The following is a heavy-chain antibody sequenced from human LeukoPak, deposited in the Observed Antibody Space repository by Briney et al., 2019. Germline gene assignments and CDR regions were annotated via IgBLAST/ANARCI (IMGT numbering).Heavy chain of an antibody. J-gene: IGHJ4*02. D-gene: IGHD3-16*02. Sequence: PSETLSLTCAVYGGSFSGYYWSWIRQPPGKGLEWIGEINHSGSTNYNPSLKSRVTISVDTSKNQFSLKLSSVTAADTAVYYCARGNYDCIWGSYRQEYNFDYRGQGTLVTVSS. CDR2: INHSGST. V-gene: IGHV4-34*01. CDR1: GGSFSGYY. CDR3: ARGNYDCIWGSYRQEYNFDY.